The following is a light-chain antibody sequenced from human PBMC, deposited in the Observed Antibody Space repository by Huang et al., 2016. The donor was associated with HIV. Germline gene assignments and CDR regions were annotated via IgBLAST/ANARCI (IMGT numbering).Light chain of an antibody. V-gene: IGKV1-39*01. Sequence: DIQMTQSPSSLYASVGDRVTISCRASQSISAYLNWYQHRPGRAPKLLIYATSDLQGGVPSRFSGSRSGTQFTLTISSRQPEDFATYYCQQSYSFPRTFGQGTKLDIK. J-gene: IGKJ2*01. CDR3: QQSYSFPRT. CDR1: QSISAY. CDR2: ATS.